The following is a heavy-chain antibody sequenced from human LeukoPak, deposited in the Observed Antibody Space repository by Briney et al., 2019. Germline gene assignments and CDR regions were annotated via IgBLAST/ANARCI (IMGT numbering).Heavy chain of an antibody. V-gene: IGHV1-18*01. D-gene: IGHD2-21*01. CDR2: INANTGNT. Sequence: WASVKVSCKASGYTLVKHGISWVRRAPGQGLEWMGWINANTGNTDYAQNFQGRITMTTNPSTSTAYLALRSLTSDDTAVYYCARIKIVEEVVNPWSWGPKKKTLLTPSAYWGQGTLVTVSS. CDR1: GYTLVKHG. CDR3: ARIKIVEEVVNPWSWGPKKKTLLTPSAY. J-gene: IGHJ4*02.